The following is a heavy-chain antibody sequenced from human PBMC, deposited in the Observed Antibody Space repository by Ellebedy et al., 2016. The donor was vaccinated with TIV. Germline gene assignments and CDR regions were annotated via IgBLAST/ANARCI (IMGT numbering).Heavy chain of an antibody. Sequence: GESLKISCAASGFTFSSYWMSSVRQAPGKGLEWVANIKQDGSEKYYVYSVKGRFTISRDNAKNSLYLQMNSLRAEDTAVYYCARDPYCSSTSCSFRFDPWGQGTLVTVSS. CDR1: GFTFSSYW. V-gene: IGHV3-7*01. D-gene: IGHD2-2*01. CDR2: IKQDGSEK. J-gene: IGHJ5*02. CDR3: ARDPYCSSTSCSFRFDP.